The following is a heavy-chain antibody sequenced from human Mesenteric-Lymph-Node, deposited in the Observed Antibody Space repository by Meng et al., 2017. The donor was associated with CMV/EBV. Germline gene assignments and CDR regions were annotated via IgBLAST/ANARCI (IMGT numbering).Heavy chain of an antibody. CDR1: GGTFSSYS. CDR3: ARESSSSPGLYYYYYGMDV. J-gene: IGHJ6*02. Sequence: SVKVSCKASGGTFSSYSISWVRQAPGQGLEWMGGIIPIFGTTNYAQKFQGRVTITTDESTSTAYMEVSSLRSEDTAVYYCARESSSSPGLYYYYYGMDVWGQGTTVTSP. CDR2: IIPIFGTT. V-gene: IGHV1-69*05. D-gene: IGHD6-6*01.